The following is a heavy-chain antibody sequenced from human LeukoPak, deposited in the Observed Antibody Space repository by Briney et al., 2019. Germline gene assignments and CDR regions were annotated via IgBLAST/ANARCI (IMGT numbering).Heavy chain of an antibody. D-gene: IGHD6-19*01. Sequence: ASVKVSCKASGYTFTSYYMHWVRQAPGQGLEWMGWISAYNGNTNYAQKLQGRVTMTTDTSTSTAYMELRSLRSDDTAVYYCARSPDSSGWYLYMDVWGKGTTVTVSS. CDR1: GYTFTSYY. CDR2: ISAYNGNT. V-gene: IGHV1-18*04. J-gene: IGHJ6*03. CDR3: ARSPDSSGWYLYMDV.